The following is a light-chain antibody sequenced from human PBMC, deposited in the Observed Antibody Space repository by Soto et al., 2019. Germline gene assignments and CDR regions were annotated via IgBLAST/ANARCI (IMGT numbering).Light chain of an antibody. J-gene: IGLJ1*01. V-gene: IGLV1-44*01. CDR3: AAWDDSLNGYV. CDR2: GNN. CDR1: SSNIGSNT. Sequence: QSALTQPPSASETPGQRVTISCSGSSSNIGSNTVNWYQQFPETAPKLPIFGNNQRPSGVPDRFSGSKSGTSASLAISGLQSEDEADYYCAAWDDSLNGYVFGTGTKVTVL.